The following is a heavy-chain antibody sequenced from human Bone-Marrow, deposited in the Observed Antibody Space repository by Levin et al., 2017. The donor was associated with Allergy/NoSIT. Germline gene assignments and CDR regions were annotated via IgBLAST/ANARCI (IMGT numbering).Heavy chain of an antibody. Sequence: GESLKISCAASGFTFSSYWMSWVRQAPGKGLEWVANIKQDGSEKYYVDSVKGRFTISRDNAKNSLYLQMNSLRAEDTAVYYCARVSVRGSWADYWGQGTLVTVSS. CDR1: GFTFSSYW. CDR2: IKQDGSEK. D-gene: IGHD1-26*01. CDR3: ARVSVRGSWADY. V-gene: IGHV3-7*03. J-gene: IGHJ4*02.